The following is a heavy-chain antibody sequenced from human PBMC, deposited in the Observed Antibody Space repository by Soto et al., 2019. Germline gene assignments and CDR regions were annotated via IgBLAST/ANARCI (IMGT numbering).Heavy chain of an antibody. CDR1: GGSISGHY. Sequence: PSETLSLTCTVSGGSISGHYWSWIRQSPGKGLEWIAYIYYSGSTNYNPSLKSGSTNYNPSLKSRVTISVDTSKNQFSLKLSSVTAADTAVYYCVRTLTSGRQDSWGQGTLVTVSS. J-gene: IGHJ5*01. CDR3: VRTLTSGRQDS. CDR2: IYYSGSTNYNPSLKSGST. D-gene: IGHD3-10*01. V-gene: IGHV4-59*11.